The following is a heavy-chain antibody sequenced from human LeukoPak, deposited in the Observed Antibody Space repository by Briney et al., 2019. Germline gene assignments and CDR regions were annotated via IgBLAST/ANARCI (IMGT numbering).Heavy chain of an antibody. D-gene: IGHD3-16*01. CDR3: ASLSLYYDYVWGSYRSQHFDP. V-gene: IGHV1-69*13. Sequence: SVKVSCKASGGTFSSYAISWVRQAPGQGLEWMGGIIPIFGTANYAQKFQGRDTITADESTSTAYMELSSLRSEDTAVYYCASLSLYYDYVWGSYRSQHFDPWGQGTLVTVSS. J-gene: IGHJ5*02. CDR1: GGTFSSYA. CDR2: IIPIFGTA.